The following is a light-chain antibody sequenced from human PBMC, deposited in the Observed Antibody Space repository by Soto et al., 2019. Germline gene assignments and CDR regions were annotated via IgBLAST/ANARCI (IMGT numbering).Light chain of an antibody. Sequence: DIQMTQSPSTLSASVGDRVTITCRAGQSISSWLAWYQQKPGKAPKLLIYQASTLESGVPLRFSGSGSGTEFTLTISSLQPDDFATYFCQQYNSYWTFGQGTKVDI. J-gene: IGKJ1*01. CDR2: QAS. V-gene: IGKV1-5*03. CDR1: QSISSW. CDR3: QQYNSYWT.